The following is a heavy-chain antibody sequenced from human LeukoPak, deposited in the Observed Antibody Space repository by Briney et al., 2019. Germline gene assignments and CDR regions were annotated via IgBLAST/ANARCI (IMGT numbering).Heavy chain of an antibody. CDR2: ISSSSSYI. CDR1: GFTFSSYS. J-gene: IGHJ5*02. D-gene: IGHD6-19*01. Sequence: GGSLRLSCAASGFTFSSYSMNWVRQAPGKGLEWVSSISSSSSYIYYADSVKGRFTISRDNAKNSLYLQMNSLRAEDTAVYYCAKDQQWLVRTNWFDPWGQGTLVTVSS. V-gene: IGHV3-21*01. CDR3: AKDQQWLVRTNWFDP.